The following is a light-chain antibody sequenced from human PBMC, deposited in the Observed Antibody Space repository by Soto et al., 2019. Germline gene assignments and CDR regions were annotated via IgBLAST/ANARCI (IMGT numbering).Light chain of an antibody. CDR3: QQYGSSPPT. V-gene: IGKV3-20*01. CDR1: RSVSNNY. CDR2: GAS. Sequence: EIVLTQSPGTLSLSPGERATLSCRASRSVSNNYVAWYQRKPGQAPRLLIYGASSRATDIPRRFSGSGSGTDFTLISTRLEPEDFAVYYCQQYGSSPPTFGQGTKVESK. J-gene: IGKJ1*01.